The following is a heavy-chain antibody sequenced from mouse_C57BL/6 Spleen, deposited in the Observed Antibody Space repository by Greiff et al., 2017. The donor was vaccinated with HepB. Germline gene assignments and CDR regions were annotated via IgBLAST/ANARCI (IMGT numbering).Heavy chain of an antibody. J-gene: IGHJ4*01. CDR2: IDPSDSET. CDR3: ARRGITTVVAHYYAMDY. Sequence: VQLQQPGAELVRPGSSVKLSCKASGYTFTSYWMHWVKQRPIQGLEWIGNIDPSDSETHYNQKFKDKATLTVDKSSSTAYMKLSSLTSEDSAVYYCARRGITTVVAHYYAMDYWGQGTSVTVSS. CDR1: GYTFTSYW. D-gene: IGHD1-1*01. V-gene: IGHV1-52*01.